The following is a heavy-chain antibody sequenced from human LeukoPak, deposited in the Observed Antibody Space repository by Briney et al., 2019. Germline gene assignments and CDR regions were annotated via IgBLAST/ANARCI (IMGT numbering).Heavy chain of an antibody. CDR2: ISGSGGST. V-gene: IGHV3-23*01. Sequence: GGSLRLSCAASGFTFSNYAMSWVRQAPGKGLEWVSAISGSGGSTYYADSVKGRFTISRDNSKNTLYLQMNSLRAEDTAVYYCAKAGDYDYVWGSYRVYYFDYWGQGTLVTVSS. CDR3: AKAGDYDYVWGSYRVYYFDY. D-gene: IGHD3-16*02. J-gene: IGHJ4*02. CDR1: GFTFSNYA.